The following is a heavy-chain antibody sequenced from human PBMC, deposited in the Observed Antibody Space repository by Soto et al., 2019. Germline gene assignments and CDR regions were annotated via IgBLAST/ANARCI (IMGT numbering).Heavy chain of an antibody. CDR1: GGTFNNYA. V-gene: IGHV1-69*06. J-gene: IGHJ4*02. CDR3: ARWGGLSCSGGSCFKKPFDY. Sequence: QVQLVQSGAEVKKPGSSAKVSCKASGGTFNNYAINWVRQAPGEGLEWMGGIIPISGTTNYARKFQGRVTIIADKSTSTVYMELTSLISEDTALYYCARWGGLSCSGGSCFKKPFDYWGQGTLVTVSS. CDR2: IIPISGTT. D-gene: IGHD2-15*01.